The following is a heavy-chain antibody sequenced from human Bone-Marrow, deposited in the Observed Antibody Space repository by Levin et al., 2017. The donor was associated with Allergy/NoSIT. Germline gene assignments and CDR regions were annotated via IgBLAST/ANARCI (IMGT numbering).Heavy chain of an antibody. Sequence: GESLKISCAASGFTFSDYYMTWIRRAPGKGLEWVSYIGSSGAIIYYGDSVKGRFTISRDNAENSLFLQMNSLRVEDTAVYYCARVTRCGGDCYFLDYWGQGALVTVSS. CDR3: ARVTRCGGDCYFLDY. J-gene: IGHJ4*02. D-gene: IGHD2-21*02. CDR1: GFTFSDYY. V-gene: IGHV3-11*01. CDR2: IGSSGAII.